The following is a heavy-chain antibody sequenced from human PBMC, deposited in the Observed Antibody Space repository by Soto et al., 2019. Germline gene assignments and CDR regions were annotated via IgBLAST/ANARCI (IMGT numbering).Heavy chain of an antibody. CDR3: ARDLPPSDN. J-gene: IGHJ4*02. CDR1: GNAFSGHG. V-gene: IGHV1-18*01. CDR2: INVYKGST. Sequence: QVQLVQSGPEAKKPGASVTVSCQALGNAFSGHGISWVRQAPGQGLEWMGWINVYKGSTNYQRKFQDRVTMTKYTSTRTVSMELRSLRSDDTVVYYYARDLPPSDNWGQRTLVTVS.